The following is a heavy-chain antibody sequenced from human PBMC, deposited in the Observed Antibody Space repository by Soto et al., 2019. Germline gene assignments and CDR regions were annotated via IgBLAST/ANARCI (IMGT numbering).Heavy chain of an antibody. Sequence: EVQLVQSGAEVKKPGESLTISCKGSGYSFTNHWISWVRQVPGKGLEWVTRIDPSDSYTNYSPSFRGHVTMPVDKSISTVYLQWGSLKASDTAIYYCARHVDSDSYFFDYWGQGTLVTVSS. CDR3: ARHVDSDSYFFDY. J-gene: IGHJ4*02. D-gene: IGHD4-4*01. V-gene: IGHV5-10-1*01. CDR1: GYSFTNHW. CDR2: IDPSDSYT.